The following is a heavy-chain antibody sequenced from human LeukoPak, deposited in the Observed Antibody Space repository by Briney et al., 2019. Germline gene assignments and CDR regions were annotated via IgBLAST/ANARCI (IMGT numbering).Heavy chain of an antibody. J-gene: IGHJ4*02. CDR2: INTDWNSP. V-gene: IGHV3-74*01. CDR3: VSQGNWS. CDR1: GFTFSSYG. D-gene: IGHD1-1*01. Sequence: GSLRLSCAASGFTFSSYGMHWVRPAPGKGLVWVARINTDWNSPTYADSEKGRFTISRDNAKSTLYLQMISLRDEHTALYYCVSQGNWSWGQGTLVTVSS.